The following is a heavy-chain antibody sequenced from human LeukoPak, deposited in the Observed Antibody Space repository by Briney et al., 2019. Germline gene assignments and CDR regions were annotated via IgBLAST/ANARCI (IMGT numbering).Heavy chain of an antibody. CDR1: GYTFTGYY. Sequence: VASVKVSCKASGYTFTGYYMHWVRQAPGQGLEWMGWINPNSGGTNYAQKFQGRVTMTRDTSISTAYMELRRLRSDDTAVYYCARVDAAAGGWFDPWGQGTLVTVSS. CDR3: ARVDAAAGGWFDP. J-gene: IGHJ5*02. V-gene: IGHV1-2*02. D-gene: IGHD6-13*01. CDR2: INPNSGGT.